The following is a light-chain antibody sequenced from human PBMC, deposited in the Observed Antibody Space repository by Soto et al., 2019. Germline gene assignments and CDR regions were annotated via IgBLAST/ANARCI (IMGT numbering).Light chain of an antibody. CDR2: GAS. CDR1: QTVAYTS. CDR3: QQYGSSPWT. V-gene: IGKV3-20*01. Sequence: EIVLTQSPGILSLSPGARATLSCRASQTVAYTSLAWYQQRPGQAPRLLIYGASSRATGIPDRFSGSGSGTDFTLSISRLEPEDFAVYYCQQYGSSPWTFGQGTKVEIK. J-gene: IGKJ1*01.